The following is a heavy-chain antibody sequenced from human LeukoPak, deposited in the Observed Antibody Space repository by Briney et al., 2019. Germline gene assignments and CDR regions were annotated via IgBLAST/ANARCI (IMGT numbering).Heavy chain of an antibody. CDR3: ARDWYSSSPFDY. CDR1: GFTFSSYA. V-gene: IGHV3-30-3*01. Sequence: GGSLRLSCAASGFTFSSYAVHWVRQAPGKGLEWVAVISCDGSNKYYADSVKGRFTISRDNSKNTLYLQMNSLRAEDTAVYYCARDWYSSSPFDYWGQGTLVTVSS. CDR2: ISCDGSNK. J-gene: IGHJ4*02. D-gene: IGHD6-6*01.